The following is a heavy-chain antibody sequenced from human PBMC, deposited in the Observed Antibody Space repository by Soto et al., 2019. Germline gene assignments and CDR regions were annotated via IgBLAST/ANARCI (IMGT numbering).Heavy chain of an antibody. D-gene: IGHD6-13*01. CDR2: ISGSGGST. CDR1: GFTSSSYA. CDR3: AKGRIAAAGTSYTGMDV. V-gene: IGHV3-23*01. J-gene: IGHJ6*02. Sequence: GGSLRLSCAASGFTSSSYAMSWVRQAPGKGLEWVSAISGSGGSTYYADSVKGRFTISRDNSKNTLYLQMNSLRAEDTAVYYCAKGRIAAAGTSYTGMDVWGQGTTVTVSS.